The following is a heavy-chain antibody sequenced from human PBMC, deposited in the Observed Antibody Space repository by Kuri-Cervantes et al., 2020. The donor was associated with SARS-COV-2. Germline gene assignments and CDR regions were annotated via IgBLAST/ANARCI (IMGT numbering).Heavy chain of an antibody. CDR1: GFTFSSYW. V-gene: IGHV3-7*01. Sequence: LSLTCAASGFTFSSYWMSWVRQAPGKGLEWVANIKQDGSEEYYVDSVKGRFTISRDNAKNSLYLQMNSLRAEDTAVYYCAREGVDIVGAPHDAFDIWGQGTMVTVSS. CDR2: IKQDGSEE. CDR3: AREGVDIVGAPHDAFDI. D-gene: IGHD1-26*01. J-gene: IGHJ3*02.